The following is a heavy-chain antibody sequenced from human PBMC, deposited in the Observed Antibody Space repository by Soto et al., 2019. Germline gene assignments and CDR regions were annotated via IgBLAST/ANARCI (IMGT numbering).Heavy chain of an antibody. CDR2: FDPEDGET. CDR1: GYTLTELS. V-gene: IGHV1-24*01. J-gene: IGHJ4*02. CDR3: ATRRGYSYGYKSDGFDY. D-gene: IGHD5-18*01. Sequence: GGPVKVSCKVSGYTLTELSMHWVRQAPGKGLEWMGGFDPEDGETIYAQKFQGRVTMTEDTSTDTAYMELSSLRSEDTAVYYCATRRGYSYGYKSDGFDYWGQGTLVTVSS.